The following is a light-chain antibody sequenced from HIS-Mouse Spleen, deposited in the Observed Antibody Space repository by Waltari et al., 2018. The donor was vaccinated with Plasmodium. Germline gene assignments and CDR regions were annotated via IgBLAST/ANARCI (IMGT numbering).Light chain of an antibody. CDR2: QDS. CDR3: QAWDSSTVV. J-gene: IGLJ2*01. V-gene: IGLV3-1*01. CDR1: KLGDKS. Sequence: SYELTQPPSVSVSPGQTASIPCPGDKLGDKSACWYQQKPGQSPVLVSYQDSKRPSGIPERFSGSNSGNTATLTISGTQAMDEADYYCQAWDSSTVVFGGGTKLTVL.